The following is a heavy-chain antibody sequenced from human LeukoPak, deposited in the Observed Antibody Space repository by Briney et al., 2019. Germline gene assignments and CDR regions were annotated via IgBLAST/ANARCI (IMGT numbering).Heavy chain of an antibody. J-gene: IGHJ4*02. V-gene: IGHV1-18*01. CDR1: NYTFTNYD. Sequence: GASVKVSCKASNYTFTNYDINWVRQAPGQGLEWMGWISAYNGNTRYAQKFQGRVTMTTDTSTSTAYMELRSLRSDDTAVYYCARFTPRLTREKFDYWGQGTLVTVSS. CDR2: ISAYNGNT. D-gene: IGHD2-2*01. CDR3: ARFTPRLTREKFDY.